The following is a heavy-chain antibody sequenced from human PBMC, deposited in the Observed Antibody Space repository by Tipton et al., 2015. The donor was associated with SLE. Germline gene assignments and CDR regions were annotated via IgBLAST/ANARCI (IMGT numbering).Heavy chain of an antibody. CDR2: IYYSGST. CDR1: GGSISSSSYY. J-gene: IGHJ4*02. Sequence: TLSLTCTVSGGSISSSSYYWGWIRQPPGKGLEWIGSIYYSGSTYCNPSLKSRVTISVDTSKNQFSLKLSSVTAADTAVYYCARDPSRYSGSQSPFDYWGQGTLVTVSS. V-gene: IGHV4-39*07. D-gene: IGHD1-26*01. CDR3: ARDPSRYSGSQSPFDY.